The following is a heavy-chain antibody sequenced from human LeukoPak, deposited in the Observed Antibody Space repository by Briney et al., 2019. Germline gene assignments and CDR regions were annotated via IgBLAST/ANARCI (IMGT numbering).Heavy chain of an antibody. J-gene: IGHJ4*02. CDR3: AREGGGPSQYVDTVGDY. Sequence: PSETLSLTCTVSGGSISSSSYYWGWIRQPPGKGLEWIGSIYYSGSTYYNPSLKSRVTISVDTSKNQFSLKLSSVTAADTAVYYCAREGGGPSQYVDTVGDYWGQGTLVTVSS. D-gene: IGHD5-18*01. CDR2: IYYSGST. CDR1: GGSISSSSYY. V-gene: IGHV4-39*07.